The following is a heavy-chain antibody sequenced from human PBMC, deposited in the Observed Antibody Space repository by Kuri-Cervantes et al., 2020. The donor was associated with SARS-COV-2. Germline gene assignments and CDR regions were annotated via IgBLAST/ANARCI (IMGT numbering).Heavy chain of an antibody. Sequence: GSLRLSCAVYGGSFSGYYWSCIRQPPGKGLEWIGEINHSGSTNYNPSLKSRVTISVDTSKNQFSLKLSSVTAADTAVYYCARGVGAAVAGTLITIYYYYGMDVWGQGTTVTVSS. CDR2: INHSGST. D-gene: IGHD6-19*01. V-gene: IGHV4-34*01. CDR1: GGSFSGYY. CDR3: ARGVGAAVAGTLITIYYYYGMDV. J-gene: IGHJ6*02.